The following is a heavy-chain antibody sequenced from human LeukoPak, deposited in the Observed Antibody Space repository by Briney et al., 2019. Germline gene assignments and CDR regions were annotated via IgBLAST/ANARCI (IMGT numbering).Heavy chain of an antibody. D-gene: IGHD2-15*01. CDR2: ISTNGGGT. Sequence: GGSLRLSCAASGFTFSTYAMHWVRQAPGKGLEYVSAISTNGGGTYYADSVRGSLTISRDNSKNTLYVQMSTVRAEDMDVYYCARYTGTGGSCFDHWGQGTLVTVSS. CDR1: GFTFSTYA. V-gene: IGHV3-64*02. CDR3: ARYTGTGGSCFDH. J-gene: IGHJ5*02.